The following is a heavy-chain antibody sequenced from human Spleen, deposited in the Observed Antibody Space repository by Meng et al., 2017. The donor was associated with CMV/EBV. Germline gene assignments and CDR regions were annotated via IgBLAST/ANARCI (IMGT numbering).Heavy chain of an antibody. CDR3: ARGPPYDFWSGYLVY. D-gene: IGHD3-3*01. CDR2: IHPHRGDT. Sequence: ASVKVSCKASGYTFTAHYFHWVRQAPGQGLEWMGWIHPHRGDTNYAQQFQGRVTLTRDTSINTGYMELSRLRSDDTAVYYCARGPPYDFWSGYLVYWGQGTLVTVSS. V-gene: IGHV1-2*02. J-gene: IGHJ4*02. CDR1: GYTFTAHY.